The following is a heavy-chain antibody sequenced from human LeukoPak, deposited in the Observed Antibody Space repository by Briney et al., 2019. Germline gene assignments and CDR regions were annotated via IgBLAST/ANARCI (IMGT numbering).Heavy chain of an antibody. CDR1: GYTFTSYY. D-gene: IGHD1-7*01. Sequence: PGASVKVSCKASGYTFTSYYMHWVRQAPGQGLEWMGGIIPIFGTTNYAQKFQGRVTITADESTSTAYMELSSLRSEDTAVYYCARDPWAGTRYTSQNWFDPWGQGTLVTVSS. J-gene: IGHJ5*02. CDR3: ARDPWAGTRYTSQNWFDP. V-gene: IGHV1-69*13. CDR2: IIPIFGTT.